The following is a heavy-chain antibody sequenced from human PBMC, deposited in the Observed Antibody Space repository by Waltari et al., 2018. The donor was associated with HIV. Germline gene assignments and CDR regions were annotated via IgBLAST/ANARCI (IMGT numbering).Heavy chain of an antibody. CDR1: GYTFSSSC. CDR2: INPKSAAT. J-gene: IGHJ4*02. Sequence: QVELVQSGAEVKKHGASVKLPCKASGYTFSSSCLHLLRQAPGQGLEWVGRINPKSAATIFAHNFQGKVYLTRDKSTNTAYMELRRLNADDTAVYYCARERLDPTRDDPLIGSPGDYWGQGTQVIVSS. D-gene: IGHD3-9*01. CDR3: ARERLDPTRDDPLIGSPGDY. V-gene: IGHV1-2*06.